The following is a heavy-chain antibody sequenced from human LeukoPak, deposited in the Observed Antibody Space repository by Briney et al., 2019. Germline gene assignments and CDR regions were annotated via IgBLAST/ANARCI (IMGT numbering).Heavy chain of an antibody. Sequence: ASVKVSCKASGYTFTSYGISWVRQAPGQGLEWMGWISAYNGNTNYAQKLQGRVTMTTDTSITTAYMELSSLTSDDTAVYYCARGHMVRGVSDDWGQGTLVTVSS. CDR3: ARGHMVRGVSDD. CDR1: GYTFTSYG. D-gene: IGHD3-10*01. V-gene: IGHV1-18*01. J-gene: IGHJ4*02. CDR2: ISAYNGNT.